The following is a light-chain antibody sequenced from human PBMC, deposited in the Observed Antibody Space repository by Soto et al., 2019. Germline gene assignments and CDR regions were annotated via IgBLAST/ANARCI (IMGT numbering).Light chain of an antibody. Sequence: QSVLTQPPSVSAAPGQKVTISCSGSSSNIGNNYVSWYQQLPGTAPQLIIYDNNKRPSEIPDRLSAAKYDTSATLGITGLQTGDEADYYCVTWDSGLGDVVFGGGTKLTVL. CDR3: VTWDSGLGDVV. CDR2: DNN. CDR1: SSNIGNNY. V-gene: IGLV1-51*01. J-gene: IGLJ2*01.